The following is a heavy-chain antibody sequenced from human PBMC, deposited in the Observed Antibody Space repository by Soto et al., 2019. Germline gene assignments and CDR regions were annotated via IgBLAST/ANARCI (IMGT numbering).Heavy chain of an antibody. CDR1: GVSISGFY. V-gene: IGHV4-4*07. J-gene: IGHJ5*02. Sequence: SGTLSLTCTVSGVSISGFYWSWIRKSAGKGLEWIGRIYATGTTDYNPSLKSRVLMSVDTSKKQFSLKSRSVTAADTAVCYCVRDGTKTLRDWFDPWGQGISVTVSS. CDR3: VRDGTKTLRDWFDP. D-gene: IGHD1-1*01. CDR2: IYATGTT.